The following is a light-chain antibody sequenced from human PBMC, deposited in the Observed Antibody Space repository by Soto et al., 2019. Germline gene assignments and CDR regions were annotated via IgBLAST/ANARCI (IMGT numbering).Light chain of an antibody. J-gene: IGKJ4*01. CDR1: KSVGSSY. CDR2: GAS. V-gene: IGKV3-20*01. CDR3: QHYRTS. Sequence: EIVLTQSPGTLSLSPGERATLSCRASKSVGSSYLAWNQQKPGQAPRQLIYGASSRATGIPDRFSGSGSGTDFTLTITRLEPEDFAVYYCQHYRTSFGGGTRVEIK.